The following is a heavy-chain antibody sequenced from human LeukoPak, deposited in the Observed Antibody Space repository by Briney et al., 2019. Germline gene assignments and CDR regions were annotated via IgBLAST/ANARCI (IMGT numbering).Heavy chain of an antibody. V-gene: IGHV3-74*01. CDR2: VSSAGYTT. CDR1: GFTFSGDW. D-gene: IGHD3-10*01. CDR3: ARDRTIRVWFGEFVDY. Sequence: PGGSLRLSCAASGFTFSGDWMHWVRHAPGKGLVWVSHVSSAGYTTRYADSVEGRFTISRDNAKNTLYLQMNSLRVEDTAVYYCARDRTIRVWFGEFVDYWGQGTLVTVSS. J-gene: IGHJ4*02.